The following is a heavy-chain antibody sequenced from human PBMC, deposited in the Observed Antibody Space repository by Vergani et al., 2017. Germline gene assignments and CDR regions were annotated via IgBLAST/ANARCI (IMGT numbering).Heavy chain of an antibody. CDR2: IYTSGST. CDR1: GGSISSGSYY. V-gene: IGHV4-61*02. J-gene: IGHJ6*02. D-gene: IGHD3-10*01. Sequence: QVQLQESGPGLVKPSQTLSLTCTVSGGSISSGSYYWSWIRQPAGKGLEWIGRIYTSGSTNYNPSLKSRVTMSVDTSKNQFSLKLSSVTAADTAVYYCAKRTYYYGSGSSSYYYYYYGMDVWGQXP. CDR3: AKRTYYYGSGSSSYYYYYYGMDV.